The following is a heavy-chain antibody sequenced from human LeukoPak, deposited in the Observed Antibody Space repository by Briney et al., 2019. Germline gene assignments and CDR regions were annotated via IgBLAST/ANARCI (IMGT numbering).Heavy chain of an antibody. D-gene: IGHD5-24*01. CDR3: ARRASRDGYKGYAFDI. CDR1: GYSISSGYY. J-gene: IGHJ3*02. Sequence: PSETLSLTCAVSGYSISSGYYWGWIRQPPGKGLEWIGSIYHSGSAYYIPSLKSRVTISVDTSKNQFSLKLSSVTAADTAVYYCARRASRDGYKGYAFDIWGQGTMVTVSS. CDR2: IYHSGSA. V-gene: IGHV4-38-2*01.